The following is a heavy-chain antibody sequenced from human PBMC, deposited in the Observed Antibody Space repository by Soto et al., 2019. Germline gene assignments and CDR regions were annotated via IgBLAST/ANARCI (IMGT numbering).Heavy chain of an antibody. CDR1: GYTFTSYY. V-gene: IGHV1-46*03. CDR3: ARDARRGIAAAGTSYYYYMDV. J-gene: IGHJ6*03. D-gene: IGHD6-13*01. CDR2: INPSGGST. Sequence: ASVKVSCKASGYTFTSYYMHWVRQAPGQGLEWMGIINPSGGSTSYAQKFQGRVTMTRDTSTSTVYMELSSLRSEDTAVYYCARDARRGIAAAGTSYYYYMDVWGKGTTVTVSS.